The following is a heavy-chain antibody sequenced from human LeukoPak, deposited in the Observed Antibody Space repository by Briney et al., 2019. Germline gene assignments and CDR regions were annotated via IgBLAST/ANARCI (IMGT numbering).Heavy chain of an antibody. J-gene: IGHJ4*02. CDR2: ISDIGGST. Sequence: PGGSLRLSCAASGFTFSSYAMSWIRQAPGKGLEWVSGISDIGGSTYYADSVKGRFTISRDNSKNTLYLQTNSLRAEDTAVYYCAKDATAMTGTFDSWGQGTLVTVSS. CDR1: GFTFSSYA. V-gene: IGHV3-23*01. CDR3: AKDATAMTGTFDS. D-gene: IGHD6-19*01.